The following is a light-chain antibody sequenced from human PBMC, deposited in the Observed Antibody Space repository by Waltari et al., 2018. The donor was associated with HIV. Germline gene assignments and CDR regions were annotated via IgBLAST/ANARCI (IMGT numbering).Light chain of an antibody. Sequence: QSVLTQPPSASGTPGRRVKISCSGGSSNIGSNPVNWYRQFPGEAPKLLIYTNIQRPSGVPDRFSGSKSGTSASLAISGLQSEDEADFYCAVWDDSLRSVLFGGGTRLTVL. J-gene: IGLJ3*02. CDR2: TNI. V-gene: IGLV1-44*01. CDR3: AVWDDSLRSVL. CDR1: SSNIGSNP.